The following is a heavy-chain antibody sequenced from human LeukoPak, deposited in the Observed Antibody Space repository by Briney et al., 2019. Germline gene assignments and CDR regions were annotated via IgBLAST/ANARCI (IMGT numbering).Heavy chain of an antibody. CDR3: ARGRYYYDSSGYPYNWFDP. CDR2: IYHGGST. D-gene: IGHD3-22*01. V-gene: IGHV4-59*01. Sequence: PSETLSLTCTVSGGSISSYFWSWIRQPPGKGLEWIGYIYHGGSTNYNPSLKNRVTISGDTSKNKFFLNLSSVTAADTAMYYCARGRYYYDSSGYPYNWFDPWGQGTLVTVSS. J-gene: IGHJ5*02. CDR1: GGSISSYF.